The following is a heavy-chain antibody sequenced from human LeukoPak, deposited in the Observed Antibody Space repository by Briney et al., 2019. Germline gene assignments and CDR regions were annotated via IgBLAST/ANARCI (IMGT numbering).Heavy chain of an antibody. CDR2: IYYSGST. CDR3: ARAVRVATPYNWFDP. J-gene: IGHJ5*02. Sequence: SETLSLTCTVSGGSISSSSYYWGWIRQPPGKGLEWIGSIYYSGSTYYNPSLKSRVTISVDTSKNQFSLKLSSVTAADTAVYYCARAVRVATPYNWFDPWGQGTLVTVSS. CDR1: GGSISSSSYY. V-gene: IGHV4-39*07. D-gene: IGHD5-12*01.